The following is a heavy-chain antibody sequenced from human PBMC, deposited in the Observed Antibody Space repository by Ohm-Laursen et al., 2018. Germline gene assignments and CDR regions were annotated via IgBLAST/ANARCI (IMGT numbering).Heavy chain of an antibody. D-gene: IGHD6-19*01. V-gene: IGHV3-53*01. CDR2: IYSGGST. CDR1: GFTFSISG. J-gene: IGHJ4*02. CDR3: ARERVAVAGNFDY. Sequence: SLRLSCAASGFTFSISGMTWVRQAPGKGLEWVSVIYSGGSTYYADSVKGRFTISRDNSKNTLYLQMNSLRAEDTAVYYCARERVAVAGNFDYWGQGTLVTVSS.